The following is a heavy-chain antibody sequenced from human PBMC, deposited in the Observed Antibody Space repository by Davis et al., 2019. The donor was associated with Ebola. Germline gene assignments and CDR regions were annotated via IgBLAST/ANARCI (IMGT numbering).Heavy chain of an antibody. V-gene: IGHV3-74*01. CDR3: AREPSPLRVFYYYNGMDV. J-gene: IGHJ6*02. CDR2: INRDGTTT. CDR1: GFTFSNNW. Sequence: PGGSLRLSCTVSGFTFSNNWMSWVRQVPGKGLVWVSSINRDGTTTTYADSVKGRFTISRDNAKNALYLQMNSLRVEDTAVYYCAREPSPLRVFYYYNGMDVWGQGTTVTVSS.